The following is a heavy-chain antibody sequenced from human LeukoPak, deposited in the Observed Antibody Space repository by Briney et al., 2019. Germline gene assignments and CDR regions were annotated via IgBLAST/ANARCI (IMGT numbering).Heavy chain of an antibody. V-gene: IGHV3-30*18. CDR2: ISYHGINE. Sequence: GRSLRLSCAASGFIFSDYNMHWVRQAPGKGLEWMAVISYHGINEYYADSVKGRFTISRDNSKSTLHLQMNSLRAEDTAVYYCAKVRWDNSGWYYLDTWGQGTLLTVSS. D-gene: IGHD6-19*01. J-gene: IGHJ4*02. CDR1: GFIFSDYN. CDR3: AKVRWDNSGWYYLDT.